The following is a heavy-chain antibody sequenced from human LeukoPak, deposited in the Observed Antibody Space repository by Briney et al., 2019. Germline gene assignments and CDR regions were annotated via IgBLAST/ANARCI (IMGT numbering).Heavy chain of an antibody. CDR1: GFTFSSYS. J-gene: IGHJ4*02. V-gene: IGHV3-21*01. CDR2: ISGSSSYI. D-gene: IGHD6-19*01. CDR3: ARAPNDYSSGWYTLPTNY. Sequence: PGGSLRLSCAASGFTFSSYSMNWVRQAPGKGLEWVSSISGSSSYIYYADSVKGRFTISRHNAKNSLYLQMNSLRAEDTAVYYCARAPNDYSSGWYTLPTNYWGQGTLVTVSS.